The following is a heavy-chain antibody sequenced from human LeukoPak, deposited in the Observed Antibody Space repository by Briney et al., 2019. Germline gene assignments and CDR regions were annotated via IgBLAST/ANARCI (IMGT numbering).Heavy chain of an antibody. CDR1: GLRFSGQY. Sequence: PGGTLSLSCAASGLRFSGQYLIWIRTAQGKGLEWVAFISGSGTDTFYADSVKGRFFISKDNTRDSLSLQMTSLSAEDTAMYYCATLHFYAMGVWGQGTTVTVSS. J-gene: IGHJ6*01. CDR2: ISGSGTDT. V-gene: IGHV3-11*01. CDR3: ATLHFYAMGV.